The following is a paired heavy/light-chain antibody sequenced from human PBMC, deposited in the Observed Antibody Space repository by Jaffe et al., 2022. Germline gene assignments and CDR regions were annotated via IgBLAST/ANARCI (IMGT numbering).Light chain of an antibody. CDR2: DIS. J-gene: IGKJ3*01. Sequence: EIVLTQSPGTLSLSPGERAALSCRSSRSVGTYLAWYQHKPGQSPRLLIYDISHRAAGIPGRFSGSGSGTDFTLTISSLEPEDFAIYYCQERSNWPSFTFGPGTRVDIK. CDR1: RSVGTY. CDR3: QERSNWPSFT. V-gene: IGKV3-11*01.
Heavy chain of an antibody. J-gene: IGHJ4*02. CDR3: ARNGWYHDL. CDR2: IRQDGTEQ. D-gene: IGHD6-19*01. Sequence: EQLVESGGGLVQPGGSLKLSCRASRFTFTSYWMTWVRQAPGKGLEWLANIRQDGTEQYYADSVKGRFTVSRDNAENSVYLHMDNLRADDTALYYCARNGWYHDLWGQGTLVTVSS. V-gene: IGHV3-7*01. CDR1: RFTFTSYW.